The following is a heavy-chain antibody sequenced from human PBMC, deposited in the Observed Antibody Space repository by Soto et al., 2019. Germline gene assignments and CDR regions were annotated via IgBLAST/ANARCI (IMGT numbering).Heavy chain of an antibody. V-gene: IGHV1-18*01. CDR2: GSTYNGDT. D-gene: IGHD2-21*02. CDR1: GYTFTRSG. Sequence: ASVKVSCKASGYTFTRSGISWVRQAPGQGLEWMGWGSTYNGDTNYAQTFQGRVTMTTDTSTSTVHMEVRSLRSDDTAVYYCGRGFSGGDADWFDPWGQGTLVTVSS. CDR3: GRGFSGGDADWFDP. J-gene: IGHJ5*02.